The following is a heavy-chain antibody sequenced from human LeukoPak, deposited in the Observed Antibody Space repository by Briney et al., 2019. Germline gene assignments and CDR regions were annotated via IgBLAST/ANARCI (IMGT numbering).Heavy chain of an antibody. Sequence: SETLSLACSVSGGSISSSSYYWGWIRQPPGKGLEWIGSIYYSGSTCYNPSLKSRVTISVDTSKNQFSLKLSSVTAADTAVYYCARDLTVAVPYTPIFDYWGQGTLVTVSS. CDR3: ARDLTVAVPYTPIFDY. CDR1: GGSISSSSYY. CDR2: IYYSGST. J-gene: IGHJ4*02. D-gene: IGHD2-21*01. V-gene: IGHV4-39*07.